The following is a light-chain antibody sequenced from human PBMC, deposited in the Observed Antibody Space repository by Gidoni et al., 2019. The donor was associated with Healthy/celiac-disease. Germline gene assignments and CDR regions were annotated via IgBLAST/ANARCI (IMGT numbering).Light chain of an antibody. J-gene: IGKJ3*01. CDR2: AAS. V-gene: IGKV1-39*01. Sequence: DIQITQSPSSLSASVGDRVTITCRASQSISSYLNWYQQKQGKAPKLLIYAASSLQSGVPSRFSGSGSGTDFTLTISSLQPEDFATYYCQQSYSTPAFGPGTKVDIK. CDR3: QQSYSTPA. CDR1: QSISSY.